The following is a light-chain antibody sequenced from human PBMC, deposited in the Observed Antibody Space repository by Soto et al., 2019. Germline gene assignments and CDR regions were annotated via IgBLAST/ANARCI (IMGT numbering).Light chain of an antibody. CDR1: ESIVSD. CDR2: GGS. V-gene: IGKV3D-15*02. Sequence: EIVMMQSPAILSVSPGETATLSCRASESIVSDLAWYQQRPGQAPRLLIYGGSSRATGIPVRFSGSGSETDFTLTITRLEPEDFAMYYCQQYSSSRTFGQGTRWIS. CDR3: QQYSSSRT. J-gene: IGKJ1*01.